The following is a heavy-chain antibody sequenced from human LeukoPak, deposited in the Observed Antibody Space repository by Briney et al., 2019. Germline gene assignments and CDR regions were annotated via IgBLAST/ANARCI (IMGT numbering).Heavy chain of an antibody. CDR3: AKDLPPGTVGFGY. Sequence: GGSLRLSCAASGFTFSTSAMSWVRHAPGKGLEWVSAISSSGGSTYYADSVRGRFTISRDNSKNTLFLLMNSLRAEDTAVYSCAKDLPPGTVGFGYWGQGTLVTVSS. J-gene: IGHJ4*02. D-gene: IGHD1-7*01. V-gene: IGHV3-23*01. CDR1: GFTFSTSA. CDR2: ISSSGGST.